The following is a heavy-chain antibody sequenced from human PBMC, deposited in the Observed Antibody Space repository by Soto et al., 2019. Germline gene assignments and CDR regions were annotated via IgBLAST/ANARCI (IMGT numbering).Heavy chain of an antibody. CDR1: GFIFSTYA. Sequence: GGSLRLSCAASGFIFSTYAMHWVRQPPGKGLEWVAVISYDGNTKDYADPVKGRFSISRDNSKNTVYLQMSSLRTEDTAVYYCARPGSGYDVLTGRYFYYYHTVDVWGQGTTVTVSS. CDR3: ARPGSGYDVLTGRYFYYYHTVDV. V-gene: IGHV3-30-3*01. CDR2: ISYDGNTK. D-gene: IGHD3-9*01. J-gene: IGHJ6*02.